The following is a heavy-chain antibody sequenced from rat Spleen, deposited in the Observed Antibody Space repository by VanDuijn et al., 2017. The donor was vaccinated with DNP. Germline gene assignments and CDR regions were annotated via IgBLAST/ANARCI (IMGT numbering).Heavy chain of an antibody. CDR1: GYSITSYY. CDR2: ISYSGST. Sequence: EVQLQESGPGLVRPSQSLSLTCSVTGYSITSYYWGWVRMFPGNKMEWIGHISYSGSTRYNPSLKSRITITRDTSKNQFFLQLNSVTTEDTATYYCARWAGGYENYFDYWGQGVMVTVSS. CDR3: ARWAGGYENYFDY. D-gene: IGHD1-11*01. J-gene: IGHJ2*01. V-gene: IGHV3-1*01.